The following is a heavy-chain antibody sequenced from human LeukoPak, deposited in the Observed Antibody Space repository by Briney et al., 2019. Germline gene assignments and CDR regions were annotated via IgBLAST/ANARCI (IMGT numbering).Heavy chain of an antibody. CDR1: GGSITCYY. J-gene: IGHJ4*02. Sequence: SETLSLTCTVSGGSITCYYWSWIRQPAGKGLEWIGRISPSGSTNYNPSLESRVTISVDKSKNEFSLKLSSVTAADTAVYYCARDKGSGCYDYWGQGTLVTVSS. V-gene: IGHV4-4*07. CDR2: ISPSGST. D-gene: IGHD6-19*01. CDR3: ARDKGSGCYDY.